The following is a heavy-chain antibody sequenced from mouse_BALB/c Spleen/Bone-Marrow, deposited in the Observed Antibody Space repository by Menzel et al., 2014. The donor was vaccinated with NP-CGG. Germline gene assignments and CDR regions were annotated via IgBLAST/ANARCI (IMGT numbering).Heavy chain of an antibody. CDR1: GYTFTNYW. CDR2: IKVSTGYT. V-gene: IGHV1-7*01. D-gene: IGHD1-1*01. Sequence: QVQLQQSGAELAKPGASVKMSCKASGYTFTNYWMYWVKQRPGQGLEWIGYIKVSTGYTEYNQKFKDKATLTADKSSSTAYMQLSSLTSEDSAVYYCARRYYGSTFDYWGQGTTLTVSS. CDR3: ARRYYGSTFDY. J-gene: IGHJ2*01.